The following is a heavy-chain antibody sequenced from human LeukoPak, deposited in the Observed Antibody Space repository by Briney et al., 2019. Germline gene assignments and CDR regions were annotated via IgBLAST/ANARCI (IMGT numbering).Heavy chain of an antibody. CDR3: AREARYGSGWHFDS. CDR2: IYSGGTT. J-gene: IGHJ4*02. CDR1: GLTVNSNY. V-gene: IGHV3-53*05. D-gene: IGHD6-19*01. Sequence: GGSLRLSCAASGLTVNSNYMSWVRQAPGKGLEWVSIIYSGGTTYYADSVKGRFTISRDNSKNTVYLQMNSLRAEDTAVYYCAREARYGSGWHFDSWGRGTLVTVSS.